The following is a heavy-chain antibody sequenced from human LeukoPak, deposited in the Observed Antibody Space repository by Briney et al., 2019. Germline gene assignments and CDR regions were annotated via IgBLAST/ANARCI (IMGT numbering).Heavy chain of an antibody. CDR3: ARGGWLRPFDY. D-gene: IGHD5-12*01. CDR2: INHSGST. CDR1: GGSFSGYY. J-gene: IGHJ4*02. Sequence: TSETLSLTCAVYGGSFSGYYWSWIRQPPGKGLEWIGEINHSGSTNYNPSLKSRVTISEDTSKNQFSLKLSSVTAADTAVYYCARGGWLRPFDYWGQGTLVTVSS. V-gene: IGHV4-34*01.